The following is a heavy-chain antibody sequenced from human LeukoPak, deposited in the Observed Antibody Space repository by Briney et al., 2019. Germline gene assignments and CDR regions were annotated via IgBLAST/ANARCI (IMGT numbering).Heavy chain of an antibody. J-gene: IGHJ4*02. CDR2: IIPLFGPA. CDR3: ARARGSGWYPLRY. CDR1: GGTFSSYA. V-gene: IGHV1-69*05. Sequence: SVKVSCKASGGTFSSYAISWVRQAPGQGLEWMGRIIPLFGPAYYAQNFQGRVTIITDESATTAYMELSGLRSEDTAVYYCARARGSGWYPLRYWGQGTRVTVFS. D-gene: IGHD6-19*01.